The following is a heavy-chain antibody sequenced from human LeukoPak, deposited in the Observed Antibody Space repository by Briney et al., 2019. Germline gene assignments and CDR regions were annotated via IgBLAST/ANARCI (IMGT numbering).Heavy chain of an antibody. Sequence: GGSLRLSCAASGFTFSTYWMSWVRQAPGKGLEWVANIKQDGSEKYYVDSVKGRFTISRDNAKNSLFLQMNNLRAEDTAVYYCSRLSAMLRGPEAFYYFEYWGQGTLLTVSS. V-gene: IGHV3-7*01. CDR2: IKQDGSEK. D-gene: IGHD3-10*01. CDR3: SRLSAMLRGPEAFYYFEY. CDR1: GFTFSTYW. J-gene: IGHJ4*02.